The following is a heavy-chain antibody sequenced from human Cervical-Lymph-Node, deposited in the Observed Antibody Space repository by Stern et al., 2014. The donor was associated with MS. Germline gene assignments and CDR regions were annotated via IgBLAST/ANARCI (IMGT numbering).Heavy chain of an antibody. V-gene: IGHV3-53*01. D-gene: IGHD3-16*01. CDR1: GCTVSRDY. J-gene: IGHJ4*02. Sequence: QLVESGGGVIQPGGSLRLSCKASGCTVSRDYMTWVRQAPGKGLELVCLITNVGSTFYPDSVNGRLTISKDDSKNTVYLHMTSLRDEDTAMYYCASDTSSPKRSDWWGQGTLVTVSS. CDR3: ASDTSSPKRSDW. CDR2: ITNVGST.